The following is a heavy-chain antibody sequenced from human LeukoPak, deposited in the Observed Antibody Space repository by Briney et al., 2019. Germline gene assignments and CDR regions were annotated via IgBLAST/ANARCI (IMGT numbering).Heavy chain of an antibody. CDR1: GGTFSIYA. D-gene: IGHD6-13*01. Sequence: ASVKVSCKSSGGTFSIYAISWVRQAPGQGLEWMGGIIPIFGTAIYAQKFQGRVTITTDESTSTAYMELSSLRSEDTAVYYCARGPAGDFDYWGQGTLVTVSS. CDR3: ARGPAGDFDY. J-gene: IGHJ4*02. V-gene: IGHV1-69*05. CDR2: IIPIFGTA.